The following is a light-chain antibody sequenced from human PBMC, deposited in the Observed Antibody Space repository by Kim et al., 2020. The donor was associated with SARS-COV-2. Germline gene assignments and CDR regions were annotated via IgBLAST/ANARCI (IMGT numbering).Light chain of an antibody. CDR1: NSNIGSKA. J-gene: IGLJ1*01. Sequence: GQRVTISCSGSNSNIGSKAISWFQHLPGTAPNLLIYSNDQRPSGVPDRFSGSKSGTSASLAIGGLQSEDEADYYCGTWDDSLNAYVFGTGTKVTVL. CDR2: SND. V-gene: IGLV1-44*01. CDR3: GTWDDSLNAYV.